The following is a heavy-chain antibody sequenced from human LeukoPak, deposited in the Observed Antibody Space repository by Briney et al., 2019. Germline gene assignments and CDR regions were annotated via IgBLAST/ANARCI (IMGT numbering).Heavy chain of an antibody. Sequence: GGSLRLSCAASGFTFSDYYMSWIRQAPGKGLEWVSYISSSGSTIYYADSVKGRFTISRDNAKNSLYLQMNSLRAEDTAVYYCAREWVEVAKRDSYGLAVWGQGPRSPSP. D-gene: IGHD5-24*01. CDR2: ISSSGSTI. V-gene: IGHV3-11*01. CDR3: AREWVEVAKRDSYGLAV. CDR1: GFTFSDYY. J-gene: IGHJ6*02.